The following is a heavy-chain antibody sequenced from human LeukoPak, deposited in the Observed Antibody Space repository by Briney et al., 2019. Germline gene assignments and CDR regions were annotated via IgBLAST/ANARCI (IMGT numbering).Heavy chain of an antibody. V-gene: IGHV5-51*01. Sequence: GESLKISCKGSGYSFTSYWIGWVRQMPGKGLEWMGIIYPGDSDTRYSPSFQGQVTISADKSISTAYLQWSSLKASDTAMYYCARSVYYDSSGYPYYFDYWGKGTLVTVSS. CDR2: IYPGDSDT. J-gene: IGHJ4*02. CDR3: ARSVYYDSSGYPYYFDY. D-gene: IGHD3-22*01. CDR1: GYSFTSYW.